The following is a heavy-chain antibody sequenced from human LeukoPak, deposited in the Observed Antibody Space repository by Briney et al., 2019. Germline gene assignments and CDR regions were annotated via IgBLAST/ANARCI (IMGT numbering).Heavy chain of an antibody. V-gene: IGHV3-30-3*01. Sequence: GGSLRLSCAASGFTFSSYAMHWVRQAPGKGLEWVAVISYDGSNKYYADSVKGRFTIPRDNSKNTLYLQMNSLRAEDTAVYYCARDWGTVTTDYFDYWGQGTLVTVSS. CDR3: ARDWGTVTTDYFDY. D-gene: IGHD4-17*01. CDR2: ISYDGSNK. J-gene: IGHJ4*02. CDR1: GFTFSSYA.